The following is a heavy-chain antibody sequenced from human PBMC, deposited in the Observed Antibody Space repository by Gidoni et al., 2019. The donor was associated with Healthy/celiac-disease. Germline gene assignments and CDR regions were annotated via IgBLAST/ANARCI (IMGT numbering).Heavy chain of an antibody. CDR3: ASERAYSSSWSPLDY. J-gene: IGHJ4*02. CDR1: GFSSSSYV. V-gene: IGHV3-33*01. D-gene: IGHD6-13*01. CDR2: MWYDESNK. Sequence: QVQLVESGGGVVQPGRSLRLSCAASGFSSSSYVMPWVRQAPGKGLEWVAVMWYDESNKYYADSVKGRFTISRDNSKNTLYLQMNSLRAEDTAVYYCASERAYSSSWSPLDYWGQGTLVTVSS.